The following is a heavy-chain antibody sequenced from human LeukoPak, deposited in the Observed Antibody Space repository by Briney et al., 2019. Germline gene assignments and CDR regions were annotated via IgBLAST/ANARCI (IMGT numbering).Heavy chain of an antibody. CDR3: ARVITTGSGLYY. D-gene: IGHD2-15*01. V-gene: IGHV1-2*02. CDR1: GYIFTGHC. CDR2: VNSAGGGT. Sequence: ASVKVSCKTSGYIFTGHCIHWVRQAPGQGLEWMGCVNSAGGGTNYAQKFQGRVTMTWDTSITTAFMELTSLRSDDTAFYYCARVITTGSGLYYWGQGTLVTVSS. J-gene: IGHJ4*02.